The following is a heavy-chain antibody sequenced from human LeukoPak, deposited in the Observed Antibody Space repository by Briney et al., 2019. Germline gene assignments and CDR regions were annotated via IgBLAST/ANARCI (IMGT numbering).Heavy chain of an antibody. J-gene: IGHJ4*02. CDR3: ARAAEGAAAGTVDY. Sequence: ASVKVSCKASGYTFTSYGISWVRQAPGQGLEWMGWISAYNGNTNYAHKLQGRVTMTTDTSTSTAYMELRSLRSDDTAVYYCARAAEGAAAGTVDYWGQGTLVTVSS. CDR1: GYTFTSYG. V-gene: IGHV1-18*01. D-gene: IGHD6-13*01. CDR2: ISAYNGNT.